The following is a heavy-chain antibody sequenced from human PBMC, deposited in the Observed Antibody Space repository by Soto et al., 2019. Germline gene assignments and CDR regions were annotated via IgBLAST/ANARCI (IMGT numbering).Heavy chain of an antibody. Sequence: GGSLRLSCAASGFTFSSYAMSWVRQAPGKGLEWVSAISGSGGSTYYADSVKGRFTISRDNSKNTLYLQMNSLRAEDTAVYYCAKVPTVAGNSVYYGMDVWGQGTTVTVSS. V-gene: IGHV3-23*01. J-gene: IGHJ6*02. CDR3: AKVPTVAGNSVYYGMDV. CDR2: ISGSGGST. D-gene: IGHD6-19*01. CDR1: GFTFSSYA.